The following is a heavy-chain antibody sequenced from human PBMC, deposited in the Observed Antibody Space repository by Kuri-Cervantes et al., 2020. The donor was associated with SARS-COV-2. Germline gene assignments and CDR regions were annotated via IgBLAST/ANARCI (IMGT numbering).Heavy chain of an antibody. CDR1: GYTFTSYA. CDR3: ARGPFSSGWFDY. CDR2: ISAYNGNT. Sequence: ASVKVSCKASGYTFTSYAMHWVRQAPGQRLEWMGWISAYNGNTNYAQKLQGRVTMTTDTSTSTAYMELRSLRSDDTAVYYCARGPFSSGWFDYWGQGTLVTVSS. D-gene: IGHD6-19*01. J-gene: IGHJ4*02. V-gene: IGHV1-18*01.